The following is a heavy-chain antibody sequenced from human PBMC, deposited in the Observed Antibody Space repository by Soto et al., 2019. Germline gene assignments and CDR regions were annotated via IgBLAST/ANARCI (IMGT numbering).Heavy chain of an antibody. V-gene: IGHV4-59*01. CDR2: IYYSGST. D-gene: IGHD3-10*01. CDR1: GGSISSYY. Sequence: SETLSLTCTVSGGSISSYYWSWIRQPPGKGLEWIGYIYYSGSTNYNPSLKSRVTISVDTSKNQFSLKLSAVTAADTAVYYCPRGGAYYYGSGSPSEFVYWGQGTLVTVSS. J-gene: IGHJ4*02. CDR3: PRGGAYYYGSGSPSEFVY.